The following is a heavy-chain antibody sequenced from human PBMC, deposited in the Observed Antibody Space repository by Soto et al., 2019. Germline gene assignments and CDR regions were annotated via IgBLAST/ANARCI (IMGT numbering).Heavy chain of an antibody. CDR3: ARDIHAGFTPYFAP. CDR1: GGSITSYH. V-gene: IGHV4-59*01. J-gene: IGHJ5*02. Sequence: QVHLLESGPGLVKPSETLSLTCIVSGGSITSYHLSWIRQLPEKGLECIAYTTYTGNTNYNPSFQSGVPLTIDTINPQMSLKMTSMTAEHTAVYYCARDIHAGFTPYFAPWGQGKLVTVSS. D-gene: IGHD2-15*01. CDR2: TTYTGNT.